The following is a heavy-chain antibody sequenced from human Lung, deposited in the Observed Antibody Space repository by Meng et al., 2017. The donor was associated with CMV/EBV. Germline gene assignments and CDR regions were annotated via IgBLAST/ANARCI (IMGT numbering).Heavy chain of an antibody. J-gene: IGHJ3*02. Sequence: SETLSLTCIVSGGSVSSGSYYWSWIRQPPGKGLEWIGYIYYSGSTNYNPSLKSRVTISVDTSKNQFSLKLSSVTAADTAVYYCARMGRFSGSYDFWSGYSPPGGFDIWGQGTMVTVSS. V-gene: IGHV4-61*01. CDR2: IYYSGST. CDR3: ARMGRFSGSYDFWSGYSPPGGFDI. CDR1: GGSVSSGSYY. D-gene: IGHD3-3*01.